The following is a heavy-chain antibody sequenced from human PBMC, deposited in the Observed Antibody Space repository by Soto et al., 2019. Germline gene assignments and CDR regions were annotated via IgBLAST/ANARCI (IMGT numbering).Heavy chain of an antibody. CDR1: GFTFNYYW. J-gene: IGHJ6*02. D-gene: IGHD3-22*01. Sequence: PGGSLRLSCAASGFTFNYYWMTWVRQAPGKGLEWVANVKPDGSATFYADSLKGRFTISRDNAKNSVSLQMDSLRADDTAVYYCARDQERVTVNGGIALGAMEVWGHGTTVTVSS. CDR2: VKPDGSAT. CDR3: ARDQERVTVNGGIALGAMEV. V-gene: IGHV3-7*03.